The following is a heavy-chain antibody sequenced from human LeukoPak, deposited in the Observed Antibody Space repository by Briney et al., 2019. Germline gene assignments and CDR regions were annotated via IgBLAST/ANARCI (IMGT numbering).Heavy chain of an antibody. CDR3: ARSDNMERTRTLWFGESFNWFDP. V-gene: IGHV1-46*01. Sequence: GASVKVSCKASGYTFTGYYMHWVRQAPGQGLEWMGIINPSGGSTSYAQKFQGRVTMTRDTSTSTVYMELSSLRSEDTAVYYCARSDNMERTRTLWFGESFNWFDPWGQGTLVTVSS. D-gene: IGHD3-10*01. CDR1: GYTFTGYY. CDR2: INPSGGST. J-gene: IGHJ5*02.